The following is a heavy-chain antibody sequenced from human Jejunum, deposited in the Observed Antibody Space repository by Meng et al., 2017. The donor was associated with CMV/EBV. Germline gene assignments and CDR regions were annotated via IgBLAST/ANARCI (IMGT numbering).Heavy chain of an antibody. J-gene: IGHJ5*02. V-gene: IGHV5-51*01. CDR3: ARRGKESERRNWFDP. CDR1: YSYSNQG. Sequence: YSYSNQGVGWVGRMAGKGLGGMGIIYPDDSDTRYSPSLQGQITTSADKFIGTAYLQWTSLKASDTAMYYCARRGKESERRNWFDPWGQGTLVTVSS. D-gene: IGHD1-1*01. CDR2: IYPDDSDT.